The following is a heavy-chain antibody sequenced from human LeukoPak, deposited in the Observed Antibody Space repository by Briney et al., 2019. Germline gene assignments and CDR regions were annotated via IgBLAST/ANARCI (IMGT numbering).Heavy chain of an antibody. J-gene: IGHJ5*02. V-gene: IGHV1-8*01. CDR1: GYTFTSYD. CDR2: MNPNSGNT. D-gene: IGHD2-15*01. CDR3: ARGWVNCSGGSCYSSWFDP. Sequence: ASVNVSCKASGYTFTSYDINWVRQATGQGLEWMGWMNPNSGNTGYAQKFQGRVTMTRNTSISTAYMELSSLRSEDTAVYYCARGWVNCSGGSCYSSWFDPWGQGTLVTVSS.